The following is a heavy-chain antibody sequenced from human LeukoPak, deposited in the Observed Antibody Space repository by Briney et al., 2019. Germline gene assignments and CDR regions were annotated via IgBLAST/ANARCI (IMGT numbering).Heavy chain of an antibody. CDR3: ARDGYYGSGGHRSAWFDP. Sequence: GASVKVSCKASGYTFTNYYIHWVRQAPGQGLEWMGIINPSGGSTNYAQKFQGRVTITADESTSTAYMELSSLRSEDTAVYYCARDGYYGSGGHRSAWFDPWGQGTLVTVSS. CDR2: INPSGGST. CDR1: GYTFTNYY. D-gene: IGHD3-10*01. J-gene: IGHJ5*02. V-gene: IGHV1-46*01.